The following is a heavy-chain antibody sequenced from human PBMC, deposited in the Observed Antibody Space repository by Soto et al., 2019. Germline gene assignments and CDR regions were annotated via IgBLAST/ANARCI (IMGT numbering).Heavy chain of an antibody. D-gene: IGHD5-18*01. Sequence: QVQLVESGGGVVQPGRSLRLSCAASGFTFSSYGMHWVRQAPGKGLEWVAVIWYDGSNKYYADSVKGRFTISRDNSKNQLYLQMNSLRAEDTAVYYCARDSNRRGYSYGWYFDLWGRGTLVTVSS. CDR3: ARDSNRRGYSYGWYFDL. V-gene: IGHV3-33*01. CDR2: IWYDGSNK. J-gene: IGHJ2*01. CDR1: GFTFSSYG.